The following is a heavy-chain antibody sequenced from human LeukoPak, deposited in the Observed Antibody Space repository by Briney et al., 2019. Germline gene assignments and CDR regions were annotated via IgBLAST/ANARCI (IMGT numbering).Heavy chain of an antibody. CDR1: GGSISSSSYY. D-gene: IGHD3-16*01. Sequence: PSETLSLTCTVSGGSISSSSYYWGWIRQPPGKGLEWIRSIYYSGSTYYNPSLKSRVTISVDTSKNQFSLKLSSVTAADTAVYYCARFDYGGPTYYFDYWGQGTLVTVSS. CDR2: IYYSGST. J-gene: IGHJ4*02. CDR3: ARFDYGGPTYYFDY. V-gene: IGHV4-39*01.